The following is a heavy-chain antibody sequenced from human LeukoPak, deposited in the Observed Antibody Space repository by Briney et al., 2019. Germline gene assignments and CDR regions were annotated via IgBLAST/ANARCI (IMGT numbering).Heavy chain of an antibody. Sequence: SQTLSLTCTVSGGSISNYYWGWIRQPPGKGLDWIAYIYASGSTYYNPSLTRRVTMSMVASTNQFSLRLTSVTAADTAVYFCARLHPRTNYDFRSGSYAFDYWGQGILVTVSS. D-gene: IGHD3-3*01. J-gene: IGHJ4*02. V-gene: IGHV4-4*09. CDR1: GGSISNYY. CDR3: ARLHPRTNYDFRSGSYAFDY. CDR2: IYASGST.